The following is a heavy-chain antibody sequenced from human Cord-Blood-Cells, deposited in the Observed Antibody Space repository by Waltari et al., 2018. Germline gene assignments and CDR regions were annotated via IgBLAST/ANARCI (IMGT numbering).Heavy chain of an antibody. CDR2: IFSNDEK. Sequence: QVTLKESGPVLVKPTETLTLTCTVSGFSLSNARMGVSWIRQPPGKALEWLAPIFSNDEKSYSTSLKSRLTISKDTSKSQVVLTMTNMDPVDTATYYCARIRRSSSWYKDDAFDIWGQGTMVTVSS. CDR3: ARIRRSSSWYKDDAFDI. J-gene: IGHJ3*02. V-gene: IGHV2-26*01. D-gene: IGHD6-13*01. CDR1: GFSLSNARMG.